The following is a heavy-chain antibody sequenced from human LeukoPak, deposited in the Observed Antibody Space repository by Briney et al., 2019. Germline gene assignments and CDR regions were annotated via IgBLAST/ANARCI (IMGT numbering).Heavy chain of an antibody. Sequence: SETLSLTCTVSGGSISSYYWSWIRQPPGKGLEWIGYIYYSGSTNYNPSLKSRVTISVDTSKNQFSLKLSSVTAADTAVYYCARDCSGGSCYVAFDIWGQGTMVTVPS. D-gene: IGHD2-15*01. CDR1: GGSISSYY. CDR2: IYYSGST. J-gene: IGHJ3*02. CDR3: ARDCSGGSCYVAFDI. V-gene: IGHV4-59*01.